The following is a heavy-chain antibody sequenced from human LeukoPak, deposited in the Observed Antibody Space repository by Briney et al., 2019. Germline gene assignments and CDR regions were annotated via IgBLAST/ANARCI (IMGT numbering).Heavy chain of an antibody. J-gene: IGHJ6*02. Sequence: SVKVSCKASGGTFSSYAISWVRQAPGQGLEWMGGIIPIFGTANYAQKFQGRVTITADESTSTAYMELSSLRSKDTAVYYCARALDLTISYYYGMDVWGQGTTVTVSS. CDR1: GGTFSSYA. CDR2: IIPIFGTA. D-gene: IGHD3-3*01. V-gene: IGHV1-69*01. CDR3: ARALDLTISYYYGMDV.